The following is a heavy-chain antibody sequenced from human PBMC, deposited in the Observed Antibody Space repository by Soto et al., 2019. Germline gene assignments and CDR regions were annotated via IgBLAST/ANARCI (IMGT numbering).Heavy chain of an antibody. CDR1: GASISSGDYS. CDR2: IYHSGST. D-gene: IGHD3-22*01. V-gene: IGHV4-30-2*01. CDR3: ARFGHSGGYIPSYFDS. J-gene: IGHJ4*02. Sequence: SETLSLTCAVSGASISSGDYSWTWIRQPPGKGLEWIGYIYHSGSTYYNPSLKSRVTISVVRSKNQFFLDLNYVTAADTAVYYCARFGHSGGYIPSYFDSWGQGTLVTVS.